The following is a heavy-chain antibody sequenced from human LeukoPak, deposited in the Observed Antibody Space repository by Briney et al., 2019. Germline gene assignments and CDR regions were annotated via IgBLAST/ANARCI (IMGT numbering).Heavy chain of an antibody. CDR2: LYTSGST. CDR3: AGGGSPHI. D-gene: IGHD1-26*01. J-gene: IGHJ3*02. Sequence: PSETLSLTCTVSGGSVNNDFLTWVRQPAGKALEWIGRLYTSGSTTHNPSLKSRVTMSLDTSMTQFSLKLKSVTAADTAVYYCAGGGSPHIWGQGTMVTVSS. CDR1: GGSVNNDF. V-gene: IGHV4-4*07.